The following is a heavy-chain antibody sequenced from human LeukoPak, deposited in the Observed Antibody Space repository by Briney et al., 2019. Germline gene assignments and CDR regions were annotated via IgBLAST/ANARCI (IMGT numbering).Heavy chain of an antibody. V-gene: IGHV4-34*01. J-gene: IGHJ6*02. Sequence: SETLSLTCAVYGGSFSGYYWSWIRQPPGKGLEWIGEINHSGSTNYNPSLKSRVTISVDTSKNQFSLKLSSVTAADTAVYYCARIIHPRPLRMDVWGQGTTVTVSS. CDR1: GGSFSGYY. CDR2: INHSGST. CDR3: ARIIHPRPLRMDV.